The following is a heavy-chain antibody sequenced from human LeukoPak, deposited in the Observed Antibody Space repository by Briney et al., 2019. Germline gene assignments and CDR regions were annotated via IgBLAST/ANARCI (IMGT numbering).Heavy chain of an antibody. V-gene: IGHV1-69*01. CDR3: ASRTPCGGDCYYYYGMDV. Sequence: SVKVSCKASGGTFSSYGISWVRQAPGQGLEWMGGIIPIFGTANYAQKFQGRVTITADESTSTAYMELSSLRSEDTAVYYCASRTPCGGDCYYYYGMDVWGQGTTVTVSS. CDR1: GGTFSSYG. CDR2: IIPIFGTA. J-gene: IGHJ6*02. D-gene: IGHD2-21*02.